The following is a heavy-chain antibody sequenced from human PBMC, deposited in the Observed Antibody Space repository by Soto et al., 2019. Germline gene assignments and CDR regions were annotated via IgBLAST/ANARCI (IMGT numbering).Heavy chain of an antibody. CDR2: INPILSMS. Sequence: QVQLVQSGAEVKKPGSSVRVSCKASGDTFNFYSINWVRQAPGLGLEWMGRINPILSMSNYAQRFQGRVTRTADKSTSPAYMELSSLRSEDTAMYYCASSYGSGYRAFDSWGQGALVTVSS. J-gene: IGHJ4*02. V-gene: IGHV1-69*02. CDR1: GDTFNFYS. CDR3: ASSYGSGYRAFDS. D-gene: IGHD3-10*01.